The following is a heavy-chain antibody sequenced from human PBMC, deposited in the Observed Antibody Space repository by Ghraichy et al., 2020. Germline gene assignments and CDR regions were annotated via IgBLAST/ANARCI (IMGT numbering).Heavy chain of an antibody. Sequence: SETLSLTCSVSGGSISSYFWSWIRQPAGKGLEWIGRLYTTGSTTYNPSLKSRVTMSLDTSKNQFSLNLRSVTAADTAVYYCARGEPVADNWFDPWGQGILVTVSS. V-gene: IGHV4-4*07. CDR1: GGSISSYF. CDR3: ARGEPVADNWFDP. J-gene: IGHJ5*02. CDR2: LYTTGST. D-gene: IGHD6-19*01.